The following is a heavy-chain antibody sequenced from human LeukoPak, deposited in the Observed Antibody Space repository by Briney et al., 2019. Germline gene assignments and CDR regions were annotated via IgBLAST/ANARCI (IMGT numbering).Heavy chain of an antibody. J-gene: IGHJ4*02. CDR2: ISGGGGSA. V-gene: IGHV3-23*01. Sequence: GGSLRLSCAGSGFTFSSYPMSWVRQAPAKGLQWVSAISGGGGSAYYADSVKGRFTIARDNSKGTLYLQMHSLRAEDTAIYYCAARPLMPPRFDYWGQGTLVTVSS. D-gene: IGHD2-2*01. CDR3: AARPLMPPRFDY. CDR1: GFTFSSYP.